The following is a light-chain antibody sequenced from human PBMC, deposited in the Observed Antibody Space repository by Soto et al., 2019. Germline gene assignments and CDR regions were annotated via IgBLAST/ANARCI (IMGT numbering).Light chain of an antibody. V-gene: IGKV1-8*01. CDR1: QGISSY. J-gene: IGKJ1*01. CDR2: AAP. CDR3: QQYYSYPPT. Sequence: ASRMTQSPSSLSASTGHRVTITCQVSQGISSYLAWYQQKPGKAPKLLIYAAPTLQSGVPSRCGGSGSGTDFTLTISCLQSEDFATYYCQQYYSYPPTFGQGTKV.